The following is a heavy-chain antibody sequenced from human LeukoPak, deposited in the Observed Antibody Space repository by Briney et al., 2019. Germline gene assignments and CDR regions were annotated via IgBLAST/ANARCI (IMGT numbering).Heavy chain of an antibody. J-gene: IGHJ4*02. Sequence: PGGSLRLSCAASGFTFSSYGMHWVRQAPGKGLEWVAVISYDGSNKYYADSVKGRFTISRDNSKNTLYLQMNSLRAEDTAVYYCAKDLGYWITIFGVAFDYWGQGTLVTVSS. CDR2: ISYDGSNK. CDR3: AKDLGYWITIFGVAFDY. V-gene: IGHV3-30*18. CDR1: GFTFSSYG. D-gene: IGHD3-3*01.